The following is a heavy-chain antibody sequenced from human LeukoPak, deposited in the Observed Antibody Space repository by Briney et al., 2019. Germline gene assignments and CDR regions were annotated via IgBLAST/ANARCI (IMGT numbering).Heavy chain of an antibody. CDR3: AKEPYCSGGSCENWFNP. CDR2: ISGSGGST. D-gene: IGHD2-15*01. V-gene: IGHV3-23*01. CDR1: GFTFSSYA. J-gene: IGHJ5*02. Sequence: GGSLRLSCAASGFTFSSYAMSWVRQAPGKGPEWVSAISGSGGSTYYADSVKGRFTISRDNSKNTLYLQMNSLRAEDTAVYYCAKEPYCSGGSCENWFNPWGQGTLVTVSS.